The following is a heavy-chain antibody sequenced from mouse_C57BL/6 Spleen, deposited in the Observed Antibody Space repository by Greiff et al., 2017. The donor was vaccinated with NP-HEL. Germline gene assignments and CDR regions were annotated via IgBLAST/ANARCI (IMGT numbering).Heavy chain of an antibody. CDR1: GYTFTGYW. D-gene: IGHD1-1*01. CDR2: ILPGSGST. J-gene: IGHJ1*03. Sequence: VQLQQSGAELMKPGASVKLSCKATGYTFTGYWIEWVKQRPGHGLEWIGEILPGSGSTNYNEKFKGKATFTADTSSNTAYMQLSSLTTEDSAIYYCARGGNYYGSSYVGYFDVWGTGTTVTVSS. V-gene: IGHV1-9*01. CDR3: ARGGNYYGSSYVGYFDV.